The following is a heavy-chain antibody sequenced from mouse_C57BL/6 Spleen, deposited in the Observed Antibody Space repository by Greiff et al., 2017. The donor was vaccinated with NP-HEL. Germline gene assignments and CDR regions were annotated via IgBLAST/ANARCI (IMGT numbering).Heavy chain of an antibody. Sequence: QVQLQQPGAELVKPGASVKLSCKASGYTFTSYWMHWVKQRPGQGLEWIGMIHPNSGSTNYNEKFKSKATLTVDKSTSTAYMLHNSLTSEDSAVYYCAREGDYDDGWFADWGQGTLVTVSA. V-gene: IGHV1-64*01. CDR1: GYTFTSYW. CDR2: IHPNSGST. D-gene: IGHD2-4*01. J-gene: IGHJ3*01. CDR3: AREGDYDDGWFAD.